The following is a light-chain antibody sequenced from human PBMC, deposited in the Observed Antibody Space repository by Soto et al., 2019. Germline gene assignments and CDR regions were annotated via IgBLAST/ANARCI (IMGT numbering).Light chain of an antibody. V-gene: IGKV1-33*01. J-gene: IGKJ1*01. CDR2: DAS. CDR1: QDISNY. CDR3: QQYDNLPWT. Sequence: DIPMTQSPSSLSASVGDRVTITCQASQDISNYLNWDQQKPGKAPKLLIYDASNLETGVPSRFSGSGSGTDFTFTISSLQPEDIATYYCQQYDNLPWTFGQGTKVEIK.